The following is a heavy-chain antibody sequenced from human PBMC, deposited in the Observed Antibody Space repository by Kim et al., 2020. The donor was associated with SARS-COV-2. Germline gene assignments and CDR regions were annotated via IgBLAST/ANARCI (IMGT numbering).Heavy chain of an antibody. CDR3: ARDAVDSSSWSS. CDR2: INPNSGGT. Sequence: ASVKVSCKASGYTFTGYYMHWVRQAPGQGLEWMGRINPNSGGTNYAQKFQGRVTMTRDTSISTAYMELSRLRSDDTAVYYCARDAVDSSSWSSWGQGTLVTVSS. D-gene: IGHD6-13*01. V-gene: IGHV1-2*06. J-gene: IGHJ4*02. CDR1: GYTFTGYY.